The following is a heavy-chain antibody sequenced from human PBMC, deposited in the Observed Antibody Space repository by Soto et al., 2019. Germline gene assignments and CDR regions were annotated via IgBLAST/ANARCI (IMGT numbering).Heavy chain of an antibody. CDR2: IYYSGST. CDR1: GGSISTGGYY. D-gene: IGHD3-10*01. V-gene: IGHV4-31*03. Sequence: QVQLQESGPGLVKPSQTLSLTCTVSGGSISTGGYYWTWIRQHPGKGLEWIGYIYYSGSTYYNPSLKSRVTISVDTSKNQFSRKLSAVTAADAAVYYCARGMSGTLYDNWGQGTLVTVSS. CDR3: ARGMSGTLYDN. J-gene: IGHJ4*02.